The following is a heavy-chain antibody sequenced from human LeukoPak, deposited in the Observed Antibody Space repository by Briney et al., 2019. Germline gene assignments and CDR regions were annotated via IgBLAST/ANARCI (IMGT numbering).Heavy chain of an antibody. J-gene: IGHJ4*02. CDR1: GGSISSGGYY. Sequence: SETLSLTCTVSGGSISSGGYYWSWIRQPPGKGLEWIGYIYHSGSTYYNPSLKSRVTISVDRSKNQFSLKLSSVTAADTAVYYCARDSTDYYDSSGYYYWGQGTLVTVSS. D-gene: IGHD3-22*01. CDR3: ARDSTDYYDSSGYYY. CDR2: IYHSGST. V-gene: IGHV4-30-2*01.